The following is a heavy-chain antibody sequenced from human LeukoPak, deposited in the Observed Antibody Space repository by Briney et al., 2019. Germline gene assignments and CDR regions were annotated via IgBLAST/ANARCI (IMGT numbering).Heavy chain of an antibody. Sequence: PGGSLRLSCAASGFTFSTYTMAWVRQAPGKGLEWVSSISSSSSYIYYADSVKGRFTISRDNAKNSLYLQMNSLRAEDTAVYYCARVTSYDSSDYSRDYWGQGTLVTVSS. V-gene: IGHV3-21*01. D-gene: IGHD3-22*01. CDR3: ARVTSYDSSDYSRDY. CDR1: GFTFSTYT. CDR2: ISSSSSYI. J-gene: IGHJ4*02.